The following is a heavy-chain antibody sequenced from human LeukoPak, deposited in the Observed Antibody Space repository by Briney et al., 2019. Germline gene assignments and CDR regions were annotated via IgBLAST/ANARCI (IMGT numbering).Heavy chain of an antibody. V-gene: IGHV5-51*01. CDR1: GYSFTNYW. J-gene: IGHJ4*02. CDR3: GRTSRIASRPADY. Sequence: GESLKISCKGSGYSFTNYWIGWVRQMPGKGLEWMAIIYPGDSDTRYSPSFQGQVTISADKSISTAYLQWTSLKASDTAMYYCGRTSRIASRPADYWGQGTLVTVSS. CDR2: IYPGDSDT. D-gene: IGHD6-6*01.